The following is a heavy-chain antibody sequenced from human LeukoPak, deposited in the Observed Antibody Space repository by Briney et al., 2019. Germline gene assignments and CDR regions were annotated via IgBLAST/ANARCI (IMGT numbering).Heavy chain of an antibody. CDR3: ARFSENSGYDS. D-gene: IGHD5-12*01. V-gene: IGHV1-45*02. CDR2: ITPFNGNT. J-gene: IGHJ4*02. CDR1: GYTFTYRY. Sequence: EASVTVSCKVSGYTFTYRYLHWVRQAPGQALEWMGWITPFNGNTNYAQKFQDRVTITRDRSMSTAYMELSSLRSEDTAMYYCARFSENSGYDSWGQGTLVTVSS.